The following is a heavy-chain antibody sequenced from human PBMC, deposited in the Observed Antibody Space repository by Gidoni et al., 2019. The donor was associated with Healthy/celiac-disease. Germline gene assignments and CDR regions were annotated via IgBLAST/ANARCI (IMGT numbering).Heavy chain of an antibody. J-gene: IGHJ4*02. V-gene: IGHV3-23*01. CDR1: GFTFSSYA. Sequence: VQLLESGGGLVQPGGSLRLSCAASGFTFSSYAVGWVRQAPGKGLEWVSAIRGRGGSTYYAESVKGRFTISRDNSKNTLYLQMNSLRAEDTAGYYCAKDSGDRIAAAGTVPDYWGQGTLVTVSS. CDR3: AKDSGDRIAAAGTVPDY. D-gene: IGHD6-13*01. CDR2: IRGRGGST.